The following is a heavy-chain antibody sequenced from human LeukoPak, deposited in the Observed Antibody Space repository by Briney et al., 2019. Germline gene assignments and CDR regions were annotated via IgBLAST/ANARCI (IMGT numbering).Heavy chain of an antibody. V-gene: IGHV1-3*01. D-gene: IGHD3-10*01. CDR1: GYTFTYYA. J-gene: IGHJ4*02. CDR2: INAGNGNT. Sequence: ASVKVSCKASGYTFTYYAMHWVRQAPGQRLEWMGWINAGNGNTKYSQKFQDRVTITRDTSASTAYMELSSLKSEDTAVYYCARGILWFGELSSLGYWGQGTLVTVSS. CDR3: ARGILWFGELSSLGY.